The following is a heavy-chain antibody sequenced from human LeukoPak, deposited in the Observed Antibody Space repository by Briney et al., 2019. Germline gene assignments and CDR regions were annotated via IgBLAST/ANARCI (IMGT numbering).Heavy chain of an antibody. CDR1: GFTFSTYV. D-gene: IGHD5-18*01. Sequence: GGSLRLSCAASGFTFSTYVIHCVRQAPGKGLEWVALIWHDGSNKYYGDSVKDRFTISRDNSKNTLYLQMDSLRDEDTAVYYCARDRGYTYGHPLDYWGQGTLVTVSS. CDR3: ARDRGYTYGHPLDY. V-gene: IGHV3-33*01. CDR2: IWHDGSNK. J-gene: IGHJ4*02.